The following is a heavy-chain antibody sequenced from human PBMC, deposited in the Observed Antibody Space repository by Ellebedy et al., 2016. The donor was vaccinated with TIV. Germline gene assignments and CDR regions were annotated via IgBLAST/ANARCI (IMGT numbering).Heavy chain of an antibody. V-gene: IGHV1-18*01. D-gene: IGHD5/OR15-5a*01. CDR2: ISAYTGDT. Sequence: ASVKVSCKTSGYDFATYSVSWVRQAPGQGLEWMGWISAYTGDTNYARKFQGSVSLTTDISTSPAYMELRSLRSDDTAVYYCARDMVQGMVSRYLWYDYWGQGTLVTVSS. CDR3: ARDMVQGMVSRYLWYDY. J-gene: IGHJ4*02. CDR1: GYDFATYS.